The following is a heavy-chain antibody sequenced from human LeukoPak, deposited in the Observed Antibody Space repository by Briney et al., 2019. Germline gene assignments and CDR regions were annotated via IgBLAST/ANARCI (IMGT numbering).Heavy chain of an antibody. D-gene: IGHD1/OR15-1a*01. J-gene: IGHJ6*02. CDR1: IGSISSSKW. CDR2: IYLYGTT. CDR3: ARQKWEQQGRDYYFNGLDV. Sequence: PSETLSLTCSVSIGSISSSKWWSWVRQSPVKGLEWIGEIYLYGTTNYNPSFTSRVTMSVDRSRNQFSLKLTSVTAADTAVYYCARQKWEQQGRDYYFNGLDVWGPGTMVIVSS. V-gene: IGHV4-4*02.